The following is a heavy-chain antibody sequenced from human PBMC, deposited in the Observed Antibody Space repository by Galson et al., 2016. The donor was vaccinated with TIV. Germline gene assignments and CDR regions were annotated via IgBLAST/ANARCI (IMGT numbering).Heavy chain of an antibody. V-gene: IGHV3-53*01. J-gene: IGHJ3*02. CDR1: GFSVSNIY. D-gene: IGHD5-24*01. Sequence: SLRLSCAASGFSVSNIYMTWVRQAPGKGLEWVSVIYSGVAHYADSVKGRLFISRDSSKNTLYLQMNSLRVEDTAVYYCAYLGDGLEGFDIWGQGTMVTVSS. CDR2: IYSGVA. CDR3: AYLGDGLEGFDI.